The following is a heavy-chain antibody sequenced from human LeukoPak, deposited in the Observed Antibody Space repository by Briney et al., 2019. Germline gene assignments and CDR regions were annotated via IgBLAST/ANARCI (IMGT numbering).Heavy chain of an antibody. Sequence: PGGSLRLSCAASGFSLSSYAMHWVRQAPGKGLEWVAVISYDGSNKYYADSVKGRFTISRDNSKNTLYLQMNSLRAEDTAVYYCARDSPPGPTDYWGQGTLVTVSS. CDR1: GFSLSSYA. J-gene: IGHJ4*02. CDR3: ARDSPPGPTDY. CDR2: ISYDGSNK. V-gene: IGHV3-30-3*01.